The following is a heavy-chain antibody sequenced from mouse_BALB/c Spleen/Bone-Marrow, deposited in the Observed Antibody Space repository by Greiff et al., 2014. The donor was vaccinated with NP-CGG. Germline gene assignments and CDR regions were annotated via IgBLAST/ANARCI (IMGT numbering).Heavy chain of an antibody. V-gene: IGHV14-4*02. J-gene: IGHJ2*01. CDR2: IDPENGDT. CDR3: NEGYGNYGY. CDR1: GFNIKDYY. D-gene: IGHD2-10*02. Sequence: VKLKQSGAELVRSGASVKLSCTASGFNIKDYYMHWVKQRPEQGLEWIGWIDPENGDTEYAPKFQGKATMTADTSSNTAYLQLSSLTSEDTAVYYCNEGYGNYGYWGQGTTLTVSS.